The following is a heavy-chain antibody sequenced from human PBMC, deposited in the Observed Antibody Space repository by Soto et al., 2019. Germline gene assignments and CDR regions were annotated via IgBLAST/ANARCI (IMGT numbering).Heavy chain of an antibody. Sequence: GGSLRLSCAASGFTFDDHGMSWVRQAPGKGLEWVSGINWNGGSTGYADPVKGRFSISRDNAKNSLYLQMNSLRAEDTALYYCAKPTYSSSWSPFDYWGQGTLVTVSS. V-gene: IGHV3-20*04. J-gene: IGHJ4*02. CDR1: GFTFDDHG. CDR3: AKPTYSSSWSPFDY. D-gene: IGHD6-13*01. CDR2: INWNGGST.